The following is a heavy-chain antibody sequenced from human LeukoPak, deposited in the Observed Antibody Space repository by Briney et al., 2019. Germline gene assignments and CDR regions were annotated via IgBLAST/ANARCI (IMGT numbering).Heavy chain of an antibody. CDR2: INPKSGGT. CDR1: GYSFIDYY. CDR3: APAKLAFDY. J-gene: IGHJ4*02. D-gene: IGHD6-25*01. V-gene: IGHV1-2*02. Sequence: ASVRLSCKASGYSFIDYYMHWVRQAPGQGLEWMAWINPKSGGTNYAEKLQDRVTMTTDTSISTAYMELSRLTSDDTAVYYCAPAKLAFDYWGQGTLVTVSS.